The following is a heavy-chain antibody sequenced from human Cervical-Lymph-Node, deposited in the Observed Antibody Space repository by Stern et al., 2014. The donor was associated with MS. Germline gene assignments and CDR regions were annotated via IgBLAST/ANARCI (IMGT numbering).Heavy chain of an antibody. CDR2: IIPIFGTA. D-gene: IGHD1-26*01. V-gene: IGHV1-69*01. CDR3: ARDLGVGATTEEAYNWFDP. Sequence: QVQLVQSGAEVKKPGSSGKVSCKASGGTFSSYAISWVRQAPGQGLEWMGGIIPIFGTANYAQKFQGRVTITADESTSTAYMELSSLRSEDTAVYYCARDLGVGATTEEAYNWFDPWGQGTLVTVSS. CDR1: GGTFSSYA. J-gene: IGHJ5*02.